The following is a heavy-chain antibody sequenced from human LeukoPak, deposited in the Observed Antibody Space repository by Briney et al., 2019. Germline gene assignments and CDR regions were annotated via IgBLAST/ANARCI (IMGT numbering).Heavy chain of an antibody. V-gene: IGHV3-30*02. J-gene: IGHJ3*02. Sequence: GGSLRLSCAASGFTFSSYAMSWVRQAPGKGLEWVAFIRYDGSNKYYADSVKGRFTISRDNSKNTLCPQMNSLRAEDTAVYYCAKGRFTVTTYDAFDIWGQGTMVTVSS. CDR3: AKGRFTVTTYDAFDI. D-gene: IGHD4-17*01. CDR2: IRYDGSNK. CDR1: GFTFSSYA.